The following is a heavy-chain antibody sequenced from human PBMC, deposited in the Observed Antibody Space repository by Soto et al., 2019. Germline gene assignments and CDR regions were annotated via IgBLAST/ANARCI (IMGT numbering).Heavy chain of an antibody. V-gene: IGHV4-30-4*01. J-gene: IGHJ6*02. Sequence: SETLSLTCTVSGGSISSGDYYWSWIRQPPGKGLEWIGHIYYSGSTYYNPSLKSRVTISVDTSKNQFSLKLSSVTAADTAVYYCARAHGSGSLLKRVRAGYYGMDVWGQGTTVTVSS. CDR1: GGSISSGDYY. CDR3: ARAHGSGSLLKRVRAGYYGMDV. CDR2: IYYSGST. D-gene: IGHD3-10*01.